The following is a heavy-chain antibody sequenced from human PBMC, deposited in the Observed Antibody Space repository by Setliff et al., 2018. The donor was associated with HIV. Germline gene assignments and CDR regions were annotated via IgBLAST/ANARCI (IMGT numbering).Heavy chain of an antibody. D-gene: IGHD5-18*01. CDR1: GFAFSTFG. Sequence: GGSLRLSCAASGFAFSTFGMHWVRQAPDKGLEWVTFIRYDGSDKYYTDSVKGRFTISRDDSKDTLYLQMNSLRAEDTALYYCARDVNWRGYSYGYYGGDAFDVWGQGTLVTVSS. CDR2: IRYDGSDK. J-gene: IGHJ3*01. CDR3: ARDVNWRGYSYGYYGGDAFDV. V-gene: IGHV3-30*02.